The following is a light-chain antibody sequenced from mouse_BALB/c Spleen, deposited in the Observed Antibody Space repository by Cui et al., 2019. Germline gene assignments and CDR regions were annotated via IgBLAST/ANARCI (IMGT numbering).Light chain of an antibody. V-gene: IGKV4-68*01. CDR3: QQWSSNPPT. Sequence: QIVLTQPPALMSASPGRKVTMPASASASVSCRYWYQQRPISSPKPCIDLTSNLASGVPARFSGSGSGTSYSLTSSSMEAEDAATYYCQQWSSNPPTFGGGTKLEIK. CDR1: ASVSC. CDR2: LTS. J-gene: IGKJ2*01.